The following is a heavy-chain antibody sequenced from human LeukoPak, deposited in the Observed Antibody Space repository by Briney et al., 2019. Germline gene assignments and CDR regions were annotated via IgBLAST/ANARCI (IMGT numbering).Heavy chain of an antibody. CDR2: ISSSSSSI. J-gene: IGHJ4*02. CDR1: GFTFSSYT. CDR3: ARDGYGFDY. Sequence: PGGSLRLSCAASGFTFSSYTMNWVRQAPGKGLEWVSYISSSSSSIYYADSVKGRFTISRDNAKNSLYLQMNSLRAEDTAVYYGARDGYGFDYWGQGTLVTGSS. D-gene: IGHD6-13*01. V-gene: IGHV3-48*01.